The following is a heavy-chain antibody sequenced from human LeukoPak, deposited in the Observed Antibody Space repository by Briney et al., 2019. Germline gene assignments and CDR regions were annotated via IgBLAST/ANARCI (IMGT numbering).Heavy chain of an antibody. CDR3: ARGVSNCSGGSCYSFDY. J-gene: IGHJ4*02. CDR2: IYTSGST. CDR1: GGTISSGSYY. V-gene: IGHV4-61*02. Sequence: SQTLSLTCTASGGTISSGSYYWSWIGQPDGKGLEWIGRIYTSGSTNYNPSLKSRVTISVDTSKNQFSLKLRSVTAADTAVYYYARGVSNCSGGSCYSFDYWGQGTLVTVSS. D-gene: IGHD2-15*01.